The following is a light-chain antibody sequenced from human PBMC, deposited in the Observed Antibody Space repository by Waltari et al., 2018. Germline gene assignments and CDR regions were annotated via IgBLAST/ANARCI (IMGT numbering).Light chain of an antibody. CDR2: VNSDGTH. V-gene: IGLV4-69*01. Sequence: QLVLTQSPSASASLGASVKLTCTLSSGPSTYTIAWHPQQPEKGPRYLMRVNSDGTHSKGDGIPDRFSGSTSGGERHLTISSLQSEDEADYYCQTWGTGTVVFGGGTKLTVL. J-gene: IGLJ2*01. CDR3: QTWGTGTVV. CDR1: SGPSTYT.